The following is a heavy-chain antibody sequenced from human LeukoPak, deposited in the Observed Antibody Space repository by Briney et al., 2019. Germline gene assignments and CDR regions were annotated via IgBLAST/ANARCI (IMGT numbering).Heavy chain of an antibody. V-gene: IGHV3-30-3*01. D-gene: IGHD2-15*01. CDR3: VRGGPSTWS. CDR2: ISYDGSNK. Sequence: GGSLRLSCAASGFTFSSYAMYWVRQAPGKGLEWVAVISYDGSNKYYADSVKGRFTISRDNSKNTLYLQMNSLRAEDTAVYYCVRGGPSTWSWGQGTLVTVSS. CDR1: GFTFSSYA. J-gene: IGHJ5*02.